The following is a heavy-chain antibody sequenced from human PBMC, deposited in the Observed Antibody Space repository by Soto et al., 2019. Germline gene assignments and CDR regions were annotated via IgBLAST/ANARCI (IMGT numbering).Heavy chain of an antibody. J-gene: IGHJ6*02. CDR2: IYPGDSDT. CDR1: GYSFTSYW. CDR3: ARQHCSGGSSVPNYYYGMDV. D-gene: IGHD2-15*01. Sequence: GESLKITCKGSGYSFTSYWIGWVRQMPGKGLEWMGIIYPGDSDTRYSPSFQGQVTISADKSISTAYLQWSSLKASDTAMYYCARQHCSGGSSVPNYYYGMDVWGQGTTVTVSS. V-gene: IGHV5-51*01.